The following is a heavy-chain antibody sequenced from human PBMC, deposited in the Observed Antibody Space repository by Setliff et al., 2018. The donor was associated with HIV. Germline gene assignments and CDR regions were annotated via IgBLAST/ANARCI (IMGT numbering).Heavy chain of an antibody. CDR1: GGSISSQY. Sequence: SETLSLTCTVSGGSISSQYWSWIRQPAGKGLEWIGRMHTSGNTNYNPSLKSRVTMSVDTSKNQFSLRLSSVTAADTAVYYCARDQKGYSYGYFDSWGQGTLVTVSS. D-gene: IGHD5-18*01. CDR3: ARDQKGYSYGYFDS. CDR2: MHTSGNT. J-gene: IGHJ4*02. V-gene: IGHV4-4*07.